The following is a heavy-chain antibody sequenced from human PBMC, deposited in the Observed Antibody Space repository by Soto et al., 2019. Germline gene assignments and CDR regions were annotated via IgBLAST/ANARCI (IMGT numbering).Heavy chain of an antibody. CDR1: GFTFSDHY. V-gene: IGHV3-72*01. Sequence: EVQLVESGGGLVQPGGSLRLSCAVSGFTFSDHYMDWVRQAPGKGLEWVGRSRNKDHTYSTEYAASVKGRFTISRDDSENSLRLHMNSLKTEDTAVYYCVRGYRGFDSWGQGTLVTVSS. D-gene: IGHD3-10*01. J-gene: IGHJ4*02. CDR2: SRNKDHTYST. CDR3: VRGYRGFDS.